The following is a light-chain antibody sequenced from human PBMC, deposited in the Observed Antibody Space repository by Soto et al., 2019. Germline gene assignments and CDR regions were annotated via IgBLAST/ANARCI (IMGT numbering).Light chain of an antibody. CDR2: AAT. J-gene: IGKJ2*01. CDR3: QQSYNSPYT. Sequence: DIQMTQSPSSLSASLGDRVTITCRAIQSINNYLNWYQQEEGKAPKLLIYAATSLQSGVPSRFSGSGSGTEITLTISSLQPGDFATYYCQQSYNSPYTFGLGTKLEIK. V-gene: IGKV1-39*01. CDR1: QSINNY.